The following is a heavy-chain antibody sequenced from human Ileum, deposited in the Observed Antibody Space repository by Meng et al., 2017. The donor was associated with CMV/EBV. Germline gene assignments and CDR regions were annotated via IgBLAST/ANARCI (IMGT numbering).Heavy chain of an antibody. CDR1: GYPFASYP. CDR2: INTNTGNP. V-gene: IGHV7-4-1*02. Sequence: KVSCKASGYPFASYPMNWVRQAPGQGLEWMGWINTNTGNPTYAQGFTGRFVFSLDTSVSTAYLQISSLKAEDTAVYYCARRVTTSDYWGQGTLVTVSS. CDR3: ARRVTTSDY. J-gene: IGHJ4*02. D-gene: IGHD4-17*01.